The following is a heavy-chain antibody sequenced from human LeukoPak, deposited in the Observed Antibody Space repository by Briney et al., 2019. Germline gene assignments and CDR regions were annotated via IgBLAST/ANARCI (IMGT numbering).Heavy chain of an antibody. J-gene: IGHJ4*02. D-gene: IGHD1-26*01. Sequence: GGSLRLSCAASGFTFSTFWMSWVRQAPGKGLDWVSAISGSGGSTYYADSVKGRFTISRDNSKNTLYLQMNSLRAEDTAVYYCAKVKWELLHADFDYWGQGTLVTVSS. V-gene: IGHV3-23*01. CDR1: GFTFSTFW. CDR3: AKVKWELLHADFDY. CDR2: ISGSGGST.